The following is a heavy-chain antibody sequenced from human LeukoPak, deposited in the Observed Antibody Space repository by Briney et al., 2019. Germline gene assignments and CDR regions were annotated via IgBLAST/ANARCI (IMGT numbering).Heavy chain of an antibody. CDR3: ARRGGGIRPEDY. CDR1: GFTFSSYS. Sequence: GGSLRLSCAASGFTFSSYSMNWVRQAPGKGLEWVSGISWNSGSIGYADSVKGRFTISRDNAKNSLYLQMNSLRAEDTALYYCARRGGGIRPEDYWGQGTLVTVSS. V-gene: IGHV3-9*01. D-gene: IGHD2-15*01. J-gene: IGHJ4*02. CDR2: ISWNSGSI.